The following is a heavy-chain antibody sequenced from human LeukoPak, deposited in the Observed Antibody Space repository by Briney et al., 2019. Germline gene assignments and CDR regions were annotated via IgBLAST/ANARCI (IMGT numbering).Heavy chain of an antibody. CDR2: SNEDGSLK. CDR3: ARCEDY. Sequence: GGSLRLSCVTSRFTFSSYWMSWVRQAPGKGLEWVASSNEDGSLKYYVDSVKGRFTISRDNAKNLLYLQMNSLRPEDTAVYYCARCEDYWGPGTLVTVSS. J-gene: IGHJ4*02. CDR1: RFTFSSYW. V-gene: IGHV3-7*01.